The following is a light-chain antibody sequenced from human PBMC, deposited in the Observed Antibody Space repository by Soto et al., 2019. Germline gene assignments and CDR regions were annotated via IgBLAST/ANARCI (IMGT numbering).Light chain of an antibody. V-gene: IGKV1-5*03. CDR3: QQYRSVPTWA. CDR1: QTINTW. CDR2: GVS. J-gene: IGKJ1*01. Sequence: DIQLTQSPSTLSASVGDSVTITCRASQTINTWLAWYQQKSGKAPKLLVFGVSTLQTGVPSRFSGSGSGTEFTLTINGLQPDDFATYYCQQYRSVPTWAFGQGTKVEVK.